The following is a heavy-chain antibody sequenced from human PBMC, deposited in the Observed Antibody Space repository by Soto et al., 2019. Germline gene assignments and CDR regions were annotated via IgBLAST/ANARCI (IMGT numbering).Heavy chain of an antibody. D-gene: IGHD4-17*01. J-gene: IGHJ4*02. CDR1: GYTFTSYP. CDR2: ISAGDGAA. CDR3: ARRPGSERWVTRDY. Sequence: QVQLVQSGAEVKKPGASVKVSCKASGYTFTSYPMHWVRQAPAQRLEWMGWISAGDGAAEYSQNFQGRVTITRDTSASSVYMELSRLTYEDTAVYYCARRPGSERWVTRDYWRQGTLVSFSS. V-gene: IGHV1-3*01.